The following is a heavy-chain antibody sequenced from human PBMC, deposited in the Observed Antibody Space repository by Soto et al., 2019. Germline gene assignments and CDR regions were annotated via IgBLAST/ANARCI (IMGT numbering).Heavy chain of an antibody. CDR2: VYTSGRT. V-gene: IGHV3-53*01. CDR1: GFTVTNSY. J-gene: IGHJ4*02. D-gene: IGHD1-1*01. Sequence: EVQLVESGGDLIQPGGSLRLSCAASGFTVTNSYMAWVRQAPGKGLEGVSVVYTSGRTYHADSVKGRFTVSRDISTNMFFLQMNKLSAEDMATYYCARAGFERLYFDQWGRGTLVTVSS. CDR3: ARAGFERLYFDQ.